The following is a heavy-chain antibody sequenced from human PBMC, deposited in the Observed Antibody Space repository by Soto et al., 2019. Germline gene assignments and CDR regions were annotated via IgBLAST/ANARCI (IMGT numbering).Heavy chain of an antibody. CDR1: GYSFTSYW. CDR3: ARHLWFGEIGMENYYYYYGMDV. D-gene: IGHD3-10*01. V-gene: IGHV5-10-1*01. Sequence: PGESLKISCKGSGYSFTSYWISWVRQMPGKGLEWMGRIDPSDSYTNYSPSFQGHVTISADKSISTAYLQWSSLKASDTAMYYCARHLWFGEIGMENYYYYYGMDVWGQGTTVTVSS. CDR2: IDPSDSYT. J-gene: IGHJ6*02.